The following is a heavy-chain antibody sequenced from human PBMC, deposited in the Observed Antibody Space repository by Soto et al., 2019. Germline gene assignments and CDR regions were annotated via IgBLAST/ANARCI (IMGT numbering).Heavy chain of an antibody. J-gene: IGHJ3*02. D-gene: IGHD3-3*01. CDR2: INPAPGAA. CDR1: GYPVTAYY. V-gene: IGHV1-2*02. Sequence: QLHLVQSGAVVKKPGASVTVSCSASGYPVTAYYMHWVRQAPGRGLEWMGGINPAPGAAKYTQTFQGRGTMTRDTSTSTGFLELSGLTSEDTAGFYCAKGGGVGVAGSAAFDMWGQGTLVTVSS. CDR3: AKGGGVGVAGSAAFDM.